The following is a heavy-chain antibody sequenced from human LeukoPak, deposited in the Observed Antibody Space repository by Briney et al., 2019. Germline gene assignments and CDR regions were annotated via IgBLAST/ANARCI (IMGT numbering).Heavy chain of an antibody. Sequence: PGGSVRLSCAASGFTFTTYWMHWVRQAPGKGLVWVSGINTDGNSPVYADSVKGRFTISRDNAKDTLYLQMKSLRDEDTAVYYCARDFKDLEAWGQGALVTVSS. CDR2: INTDGNSP. J-gene: IGHJ5*02. CDR3: ARDFKDLEA. CDR1: GFTFTTYW. V-gene: IGHV3-74*01. D-gene: IGHD1-1*01.